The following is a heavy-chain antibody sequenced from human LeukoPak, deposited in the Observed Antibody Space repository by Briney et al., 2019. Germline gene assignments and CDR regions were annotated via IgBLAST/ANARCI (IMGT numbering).Heavy chain of an antibody. D-gene: IGHD3-3*01. V-gene: IGHV4-38-2*02. J-gene: IGHJ4*02. CDR2: IYHSGST. CDR1: GYSISSGYY. Sequence: SETLSLTCTVSGYSISSGYYWGWIRQPPGKGLEWIGSIYHSGSTYYNPSLKSRVTISVDTSKNQFSLKLSSVTAADTAVYYCARDRAQNDCWSGYSRPYVDYWGQGTLVTVSS. CDR3: ARDRAQNDCWSGYSRPYVDY.